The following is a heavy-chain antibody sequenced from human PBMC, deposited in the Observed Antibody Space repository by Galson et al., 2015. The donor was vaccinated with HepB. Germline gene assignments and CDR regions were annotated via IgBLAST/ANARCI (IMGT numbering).Heavy chain of an antibody. CDR3: TTELRARGWCDP. D-gene: IGHD4-17*01. Sequence: SVKVSCKASGGTFSSYAISWVRQAPGQGLEWMGGIIPIFGTTNYAQKFQGRVTITADESTITAYMELSSLRSEDTAVYYCTTELRARGWCDPGGQVTLVTVSS. CDR1: GGTFSSYA. CDR2: IIPIFGTT. J-gene: IGHJ5*02. V-gene: IGHV1-69*13.